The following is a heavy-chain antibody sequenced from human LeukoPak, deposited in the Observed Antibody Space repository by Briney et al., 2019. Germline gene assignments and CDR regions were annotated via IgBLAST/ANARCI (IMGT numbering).Heavy chain of an antibody. V-gene: IGHV3-49*03. CDR3: TREGETYYYDSSGYPFDY. CDR2: IRSKAYGGTT. J-gene: IGHJ4*02. Sequence: GGSLRLSCTASGFTFGDYAMSWFRQAPGKGLEWVGFIRSKAYGGTTEYAASVKGRFTISRDDSKSIAYLQMNSLKTEDTAVYYCTREGETYYYDSSGYPFDYWGQGTLVTVSS. CDR1: GFTFGDYA. D-gene: IGHD3-22*01.